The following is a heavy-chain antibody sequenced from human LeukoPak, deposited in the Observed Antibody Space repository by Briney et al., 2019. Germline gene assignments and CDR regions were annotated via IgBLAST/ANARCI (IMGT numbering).Heavy chain of an antibody. CDR3: ARAYGVGWGYFDY. J-gene: IGHJ4*02. D-gene: IGHD2-15*01. CDR1: GFTFSSYA. CDR2: ISYDGSNK. Sequence: GGSLRLSCAASGFTFSSYAMHWVRQAPGKGLEWVAVISYDGSNKYYADSVKGRFTISRDNSKNTLYLQMNSLRAEDTAVYYCARAYGVGWGYFDYWGQGTLVTVSS. V-gene: IGHV3-30-3*01.